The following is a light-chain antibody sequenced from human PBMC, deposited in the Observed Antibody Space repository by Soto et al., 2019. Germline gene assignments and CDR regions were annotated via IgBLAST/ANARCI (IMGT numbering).Light chain of an antibody. CDR3: SSYTSSNTLV. CDR1: SSDVGAYNY. CDR2: EVS. V-gene: IGLV2-14*01. Sequence: QSVLTQPASVSGSPGQSITISCTGTSSDVGAYNYVSWYQQHPGKAPKLMIFEVSDRPSGVSNRFSGSKSGNTASLTISGXXXXXXXXXYCSSYTSSNTLVFGGGTKLTVL. J-gene: IGLJ2*01.